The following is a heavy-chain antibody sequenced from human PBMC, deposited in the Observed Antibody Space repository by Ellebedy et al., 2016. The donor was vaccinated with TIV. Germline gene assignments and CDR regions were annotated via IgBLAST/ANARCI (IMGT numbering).Heavy chain of an antibody. J-gene: IGHJ4*02. CDR2: IIPIFGTA. V-gene: IGHV1-69*05. CDR1: GGTFSSYA. Sequence: SVKVSCXASGGTFSSYAISWVRQAPGQGLEWMGGIIPIFGTANYAQKFQGRVTMTTDTSTSTAYMELRSLRSDDTAVYYCALGYCSSTSCQAQFDYWGQGTLVTVSS. D-gene: IGHD2-2*01. CDR3: ALGYCSSTSCQAQFDY.